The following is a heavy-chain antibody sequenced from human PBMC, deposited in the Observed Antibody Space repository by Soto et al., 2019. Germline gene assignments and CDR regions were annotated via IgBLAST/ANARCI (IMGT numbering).Heavy chain of an antibody. CDR1: GGSFSGYY. V-gene: IGHV4-34*01. J-gene: IGHJ4*02. CDR2: MNTRGSS. CDR3: ARGRGILDY. Sequence: SETLSLTCAVYGGSFSGYYWSWIRQPPGKGLEWIGEMNTRGSSNYNPYLKSRVTISVDTSKNQFSLKLSSVPAADTAVYYCARGRGILDYWGQGTLVTVCS. D-gene: IGHD1-20*01.